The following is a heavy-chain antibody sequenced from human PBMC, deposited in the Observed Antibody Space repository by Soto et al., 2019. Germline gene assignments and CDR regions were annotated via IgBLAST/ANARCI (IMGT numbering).Heavy chain of an antibody. Sequence: SETLSLTCTVSGGAISSSTYHLGWIRQPPGKGLEWIGTISYTGNTYYNPSLKSRATISVDTSKNQFSLKLTSVTAADTAVYYCAPAVPGPTVFDYWGQGTRITVSS. J-gene: IGHJ4*02. CDR3: APAVPGPTVFDY. D-gene: IGHD6-19*01. CDR1: GGAISSSTYH. CDR2: ISYTGNT. V-gene: IGHV4-39*01.